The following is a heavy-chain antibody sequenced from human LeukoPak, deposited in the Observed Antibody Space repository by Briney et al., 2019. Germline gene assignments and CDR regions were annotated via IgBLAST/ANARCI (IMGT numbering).Heavy chain of an antibody. D-gene: IGHD3-10*01. V-gene: IGHV1-2*02. Sequence: ASVKVSCKASGYTFTDYYIHWVRQAPGQGLEWMGWINPNSGGTNYAQKFQGGVTMTRDTSISTAYMELSRVTSDDTAVYYCARVGVRGDVIADFDYWGQGTLVTVSS. CDR1: GYTFTDYY. J-gene: IGHJ4*02. CDR3: ARVGVRGDVIADFDY. CDR2: INPNSGGT.